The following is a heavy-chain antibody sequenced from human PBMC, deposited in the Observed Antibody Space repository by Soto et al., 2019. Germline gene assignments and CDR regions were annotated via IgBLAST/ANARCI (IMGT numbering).Heavy chain of an antibody. J-gene: IGHJ4*02. Sequence: GGSLRLSCAASGFTFSSYSMNWVRQAPGKGLEGVSSISSSSSYIYYADSVKGRFTISRDNAKNSLYLQMNSLRAEDTAVYYCARDQASSGYFDYWGQGTLVTVSS. D-gene: IGHD3-22*01. CDR1: GFTFSSYS. CDR2: ISSSSSYI. CDR3: ARDQASSGYFDY. V-gene: IGHV3-21*01.